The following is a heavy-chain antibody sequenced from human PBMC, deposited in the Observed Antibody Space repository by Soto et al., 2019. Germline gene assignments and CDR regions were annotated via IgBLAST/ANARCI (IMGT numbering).Heavy chain of an antibody. V-gene: IGHV1-69*06. CDR2: IIPIFGTA. CDR3: AGPNITMFY. J-gene: IGHJ4*02. CDR1: GGTFSSYA. Sequence: QVPLVQSGAEVKKPGSSVTVSCKASGGTFSSYAISWVRQAPGQGLAGMGGIIPIFGTANYSQKFQGRGTITADKPTSTAYMELSSMRSEDTAVYYGAGPNITMFYWGQGTLVTVAS. D-gene: IGHD3-10*02.